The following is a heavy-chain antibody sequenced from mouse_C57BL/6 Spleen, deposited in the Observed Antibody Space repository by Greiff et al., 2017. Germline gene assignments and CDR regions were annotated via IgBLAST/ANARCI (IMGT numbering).Heavy chain of an antibody. J-gene: IGHJ2*01. V-gene: IGHV1-80*01. D-gene: IGHD2-5*01. CDR1: GYAFSSYW. CDR3: ARKGYYSNYDYFDY. Sequence: QVHVKQSGAELVKPGASVKISCKASGYAFSSYWMNWVKQRPGKGLEWIGQIYPGDGDTNYNGKFKGKATLTADKSSSTAYMQLSSLTSEDSAVYFCARKGYYSNYDYFDYWGQGTTLTVSS. CDR2: IYPGDGDT.